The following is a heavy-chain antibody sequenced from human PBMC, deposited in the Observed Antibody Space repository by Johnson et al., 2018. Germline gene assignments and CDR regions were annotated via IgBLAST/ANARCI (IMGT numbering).Heavy chain of an antibody. J-gene: IGHJ6*02. CDR2: IIPIFGTA. D-gene: IGHD6-19*01. V-gene: IGHV1-69*12. Sequence: QVQLVQSGAEVKKPGSSVKVSCKASGGTFSSYTISWVRQAPGQGLEWMGGIIPIFGTANYAQKFQGRVTITADESTSTAYMELSSLRSEDTAVYYCARARSVAGKPLYYYYDMDVWGQGTTVTVSS. CDR3: ARARSVAGKPLYYYYDMDV. CDR1: GGTFSSYT.